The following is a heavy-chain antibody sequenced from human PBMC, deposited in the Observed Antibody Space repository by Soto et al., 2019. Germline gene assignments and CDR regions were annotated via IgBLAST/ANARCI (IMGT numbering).Heavy chain of an antibody. CDR3: ARDSVGFSDRRGWFDP. Sequence: TSETLSLTCAVYGGSFSGYYWSWIRQPPGKGLEWIGEINHSGSTNYNPSLKSRVTISVDTSKNQFSLKLSSVTAADTAVYYCARDSVGFSDRRGWFDPWGQGTLVTVSS. D-gene: IGHD2-21*01. CDR1: GGSFSGYY. V-gene: IGHV4-34*01. J-gene: IGHJ5*02. CDR2: INHSGST.